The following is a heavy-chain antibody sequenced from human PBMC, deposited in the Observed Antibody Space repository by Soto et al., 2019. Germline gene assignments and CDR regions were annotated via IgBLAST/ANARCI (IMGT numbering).Heavy chain of an antibody. Sequence: GSLRLSCAASGFTFSSYWMSWVRQAPGKGLERVANIKQDGSEKYYVDSVKGRFTISRDNAKNSLYLQMNSLRAEDTAVYYCSRDGYYDSSGYWARDAFDIWGQGTMVTVSS. J-gene: IGHJ3*02. D-gene: IGHD3-22*01. CDR2: IKQDGSEK. CDR1: GFTFSSYW. CDR3: SRDGYYDSSGYWARDAFDI. V-gene: IGHV3-7*01.